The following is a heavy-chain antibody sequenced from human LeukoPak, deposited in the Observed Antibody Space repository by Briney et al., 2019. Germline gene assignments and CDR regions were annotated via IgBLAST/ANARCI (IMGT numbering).Heavy chain of an antibody. V-gene: IGHV3-9*01. Sequence: GGSLRLSCAASGFTFDDYAMHWVRQAPGKGLEWVSGVSWNSGSIGYADSVKGRFTISRDNAKNSLYLQMNSLRAEDTALYYCAKDAVTTSPIVDFYGMDVWGQGTTVTVSS. CDR3: AKDAVTTSPIVDFYGMDV. D-gene: IGHD4-17*01. CDR1: GFTFDDYA. CDR2: VSWNSGSI. J-gene: IGHJ6*02.